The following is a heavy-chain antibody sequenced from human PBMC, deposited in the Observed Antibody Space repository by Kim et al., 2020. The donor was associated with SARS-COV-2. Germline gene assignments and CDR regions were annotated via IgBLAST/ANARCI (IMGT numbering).Heavy chain of an antibody. CDR2: T. D-gene: IGHD5-12*01. V-gene: IGHV3-23*01. Sequence: TAYAESVKGRFTVSRDSASTPLYLQTHSLRADDTAVYYCVKGAWLDYWGPGTLVTVSS. J-gene: IGHJ4*02. CDR3: VKGAWLDY.